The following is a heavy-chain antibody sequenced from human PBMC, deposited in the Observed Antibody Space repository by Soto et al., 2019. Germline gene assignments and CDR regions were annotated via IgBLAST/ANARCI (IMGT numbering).Heavy chain of an antibody. CDR3: ARCNVMATTHYYYYGMDV. D-gene: IGHD2-21*01. CDR2: IIPIFGTA. CDR1: GGTFSSYA. Sequence: EASVQVSCKASGGTFSSYAISWVRQAPGQGLEWMGGIIPIFGTANYAQKFQGRVTITADESTSTAYMELSSLRSEDTAVYYCARCNVMATTHYYYYGMDVWGQGTTVTVSS. J-gene: IGHJ6*02. V-gene: IGHV1-69*13.